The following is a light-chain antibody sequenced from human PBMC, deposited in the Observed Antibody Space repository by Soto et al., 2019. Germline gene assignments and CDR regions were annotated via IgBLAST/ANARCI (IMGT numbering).Light chain of an antibody. J-gene: IGLJ2*01. CDR3: SSYAGSNNLL. CDR1: SSDVGSYNY. Sequence: QSVLTQPPSASGSPGQSVTISCTGTSSDVGSYNYVSWYQQHPGKAPKLMVYEVTKRPSGVPDRFSGSKSGNTASLTGSGLQAEDEAEYFCSSYAGSNNLLFGGGTKLTVL. V-gene: IGLV2-8*01. CDR2: EVT.